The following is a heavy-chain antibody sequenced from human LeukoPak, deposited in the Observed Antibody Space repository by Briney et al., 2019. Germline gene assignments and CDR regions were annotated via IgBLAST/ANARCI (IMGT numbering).Heavy chain of an antibody. CDR2: ISGSGGST. J-gene: IGHJ4*02. D-gene: IGHD1-26*01. CDR3: AKDPGGEWELLVSVSFDY. V-gene: IGHV3-23*01. CDR1: GFTFSSYA. Sequence: GGSLRLYCAASGFTFSSYAMSWVRQAPGKGLEWVSAISGSGGSTYYADSVKGRFTISRDNSKNTLYLQMNSLRAEDTAVYYCAKDPGGEWELLVSVSFDYWGQGTLVTVSS.